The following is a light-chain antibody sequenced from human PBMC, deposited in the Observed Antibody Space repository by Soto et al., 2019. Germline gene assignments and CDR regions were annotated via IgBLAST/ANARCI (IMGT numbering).Light chain of an antibody. V-gene: IGKV3-11*01. J-gene: IGKJ5*01. CDR1: QNINVY. CDR3: QQRSNWQIT. Sequence: EIVLTQSPDTLSLSPGKRANISCRASQNINVYLAWYQQSPGRAPRFLIYDASNRAAGIPARFSGSGSGTDFTLTISSLEPEDFAVYYCQQRSNWQITFGQGTRLEIK. CDR2: DAS.